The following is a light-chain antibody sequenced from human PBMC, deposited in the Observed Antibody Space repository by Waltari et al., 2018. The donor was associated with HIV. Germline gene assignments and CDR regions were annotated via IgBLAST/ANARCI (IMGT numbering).Light chain of an antibody. V-gene: IGLV2-23*02. CDR1: GSDVGAYNL. CDR2: GVT. J-gene: IGLJ2*01. CDR3: SSFATTATPVL. Sequence: QSALTHPAAFSGSPEQSITFSCTATGSDVGAYNLVPWYQQHPDKAPKLVMYGVTQRPSGVSDLFSGSKSGNTAYLTISGLQADDEADYFCSSFATTATPVLFGGGTKLTVL.